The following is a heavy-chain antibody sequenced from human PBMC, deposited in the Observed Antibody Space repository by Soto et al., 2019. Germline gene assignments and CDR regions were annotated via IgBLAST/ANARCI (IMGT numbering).Heavy chain of an antibody. J-gene: IGHJ3*02. CDR1: GYSFTSYW. CDR2: IYPGDSDT. Sequence: GESLKISCKGSGYSFTSYWIGWVRQMPGKGLEWMGIIYPGDSDTRYSPSFQGQVTISADKSISTAYLQWSSLKASDTAMYYCERARYSSGWFDAFDIWGQGTMVTVSS. CDR3: ERARYSSGWFDAFDI. V-gene: IGHV5-51*01. D-gene: IGHD6-19*01.